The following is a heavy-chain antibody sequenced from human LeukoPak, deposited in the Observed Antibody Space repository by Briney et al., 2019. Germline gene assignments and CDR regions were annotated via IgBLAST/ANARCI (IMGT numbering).Heavy chain of an antibody. V-gene: IGHV3-23*01. CDR1: GFTFSSYA. D-gene: IGHD2-15*01. CDR3: ANLIELDY. CDR2: ISGSGGST. J-gene: IGHJ4*02. Sequence: PGGSLRLSCAASGFTFSSYAMSWVRQAPGKGLEWVSAISGSGGSTYYADSVKGRFTISRDNSKNTLYLLMDSLRAEDTALYYCANLIELDYWGQGTLVTVSS.